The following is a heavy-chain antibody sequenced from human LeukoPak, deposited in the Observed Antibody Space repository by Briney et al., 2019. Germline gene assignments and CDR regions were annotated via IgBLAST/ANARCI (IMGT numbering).Heavy chain of an antibody. Sequence: PGGSLRLSCAASGFTVSSNYMSWVRQAPGKGLEWVSVIYSGGSTYYADSVKGRFTISRGNSKNTLYLQMNSLRAEDTAVYYCAREIVGATIDWGQGTLVTVSS. CDR1: GFTVSSNY. J-gene: IGHJ4*02. CDR3: AREIVGATID. CDR2: IYSGGST. V-gene: IGHV3-53*01. D-gene: IGHD1-26*01.